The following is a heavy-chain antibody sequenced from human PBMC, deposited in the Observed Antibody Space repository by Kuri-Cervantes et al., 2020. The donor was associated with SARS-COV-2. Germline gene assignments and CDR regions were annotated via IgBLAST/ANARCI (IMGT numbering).Heavy chain of an antibody. CDR2: IYTSGST. D-gene: IGHD1-1*01. CDR1: GGSISSSSYY. Sequence: SETLSLTCTVSGGSISSSSYYWSWIRQPAGKGLEWIGRIYTSGSTNYNPSLKSRVTMSVDTSKNQFSLKLSSVTAADTAVYYCARGYYYYYYYMDVWGKGTTVTVSS. V-gene: IGHV4-61*02. J-gene: IGHJ6*03. CDR3: ARGYYYYYYYMDV.